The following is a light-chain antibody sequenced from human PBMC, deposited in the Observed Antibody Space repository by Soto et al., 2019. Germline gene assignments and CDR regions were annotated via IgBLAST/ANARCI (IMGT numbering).Light chain of an antibody. CDR3: QQRSNWPLT. Sequence: IALTQSPATLSLSPGERATLSCRASQRVSSYLAWYQQKPGQAPRLLIYDASNRATGIPARFSGSGSGTDFTLTISSLVPEDFAVYYCQQRSNWPLTFGGGTKVDIK. J-gene: IGKJ4*01. CDR1: QRVSSY. CDR2: DAS. V-gene: IGKV3-11*01.